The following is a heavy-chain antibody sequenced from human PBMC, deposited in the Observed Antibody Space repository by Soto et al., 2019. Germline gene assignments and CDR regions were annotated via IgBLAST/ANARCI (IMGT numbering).Heavy chain of an antibody. CDR2: IVVGSGNT. D-gene: IGHD3-3*01. CDR1: GFTFTSSA. V-gene: IGHV1-58*01. Sequence: SVKVSCKASGFTFTSSAVQWVRQARGQRLEWIGWIVVGSGNTNYAQKFQERVTITRDMSTSTAYMELSSLRSEDTAVYYCAAVGHRARRGDFDYWDQGTLGTVSS. CDR3: AAVGHRARRGDFDY. J-gene: IGHJ4*02.